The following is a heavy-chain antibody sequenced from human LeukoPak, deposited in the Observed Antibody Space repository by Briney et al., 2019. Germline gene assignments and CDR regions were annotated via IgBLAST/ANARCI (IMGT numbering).Heavy chain of an antibody. Sequence: GGSLRLSCAASGFTFDDYAMHWVRHTPGKGLEWVSGISWNSGSIGYADSVKGRFTISRDNAKNSLYLQMNSLRAEDTAVYYCARDKYSSSWYPHAFDIWGQGTMVTVSS. D-gene: IGHD6-13*01. J-gene: IGHJ3*02. CDR3: ARDKYSSSWYPHAFDI. V-gene: IGHV3-9*01. CDR2: ISWNSGSI. CDR1: GFTFDDYA.